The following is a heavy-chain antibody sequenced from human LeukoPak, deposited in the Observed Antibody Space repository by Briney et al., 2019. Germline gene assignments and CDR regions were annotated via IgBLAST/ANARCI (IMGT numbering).Heavy chain of an antibody. Sequence: ASVKVSCKASGYTFTNYYIHWLRQAPGQGLEWIGIINPGGAPTTYAQKFQARLIMTRDTSTGTVNMEVSGLTSDDTAVYYCAREKKDTYFFDYWGQGSLVIVSS. CDR3: AREKKDTYFFDY. CDR2: INPGGAPT. V-gene: IGHV1-46*01. J-gene: IGHJ4*02. D-gene: IGHD2-15*01. CDR1: GYTFTNYY.